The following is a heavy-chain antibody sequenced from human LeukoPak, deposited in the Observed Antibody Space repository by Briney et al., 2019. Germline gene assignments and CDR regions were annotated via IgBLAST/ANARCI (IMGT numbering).Heavy chain of an antibody. CDR3: ARGGSGSSPLMRGYYYYYYMDV. Sequence: GGSLRLSCAASGFTFSSYWMSWVRQAPGKGLEWVANIKQDGSEKYYVDSVKGRFTISRDNAKNSLYLQMNRLRAEDTAVYYCARGGSGSSPLMRGYYYYYYMDVWGKGTTVTIS. CDR2: IKQDGSEK. CDR1: GFTFSSYW. V-gene: IGHV3-7*01. J-gene: IGHJ6*03. D-gene: IGHD3-10*01.